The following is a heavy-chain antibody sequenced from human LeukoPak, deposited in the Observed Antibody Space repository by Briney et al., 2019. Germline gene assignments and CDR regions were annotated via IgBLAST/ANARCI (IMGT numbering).Heavy chain of an antibody. CDR2: INHSGST. CDR1: GGSFSGYY. CDR3: ARLHCSGGSCNFDY. Sequence: PSETLSLTCAVYGGSFSGYYWSWIRQPPGKGLEWIGEINHSGSTNYNPSLKSRVTISVDTSKNQFSLKLSSVTAADTAVYYCARLHCSGGSCNFDYWGQGTLVTVSS. V-gene: IGHV4-34*01. D-gene: IGHD2-15*01. J-gene: IGHJ4*02.